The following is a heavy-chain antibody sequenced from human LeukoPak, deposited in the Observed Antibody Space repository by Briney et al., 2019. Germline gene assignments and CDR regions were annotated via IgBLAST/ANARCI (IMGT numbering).Heavy chain of an antibody. CDR1: GFTFSDYS. CDR3: ARDGSSGWYWVDY. CDR2: ISYDGGST. Sequence: PGGSLRLSCAASGFTFSDYSMHWVRQAPGKGLEHVSGISYDGGSTYYADSVKGRFTISRDNSKNTLYLQMNSLRAEDTAVYYCARDGSSGWYWVDYWGQGTLVTVSS. D-gene: IGHD6-19*01. V-gene: IGHV3-64*04. J-gene: IGHJ4*02.